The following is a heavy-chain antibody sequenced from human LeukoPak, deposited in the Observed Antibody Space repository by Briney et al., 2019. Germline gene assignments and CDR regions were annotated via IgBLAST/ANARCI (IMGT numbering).Heavy chain of an antibody. Sequence: SETLSLTCTVSGCSISSYYWSWIRQPPGKGLEWIGYIYYSGSTNYNPSLKSRVTISVDTSKNQFSLKLSSVTAADTAVYYCARDYYGSGSYIPFDYWGQGTLVTVSS. V-gene: IGHV4-59*01. J-gene: IGHJ4*02. D-gene: IGHD3-10*01. CDR1: GCSISSYY. CDR2: IYYSGST. CDR3: ARDYYGSGSYIPFDY.